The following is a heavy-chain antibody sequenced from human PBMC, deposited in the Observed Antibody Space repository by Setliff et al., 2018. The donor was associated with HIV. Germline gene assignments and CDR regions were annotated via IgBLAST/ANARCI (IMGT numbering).Heavy chain of an antibody. Sequence: GASVKVSCKASGGTFSSYTIYWVRQAPGQGLEWMGGIIPIFGTTNYAQKFQGRVTITTDESTSTAYMELSSLRSEDTALYYCARTREMVRGVITPAFDYWGLGTLVTVSS. CDR1: GGTFSSYT. V-gene: IGHV1-69*05. J-gene: IGHJ4*02. CDR3: ARTREMVRGVITPAFDY. CDR2: IIPIFGTT. D-gene: IGHD3-10*01.